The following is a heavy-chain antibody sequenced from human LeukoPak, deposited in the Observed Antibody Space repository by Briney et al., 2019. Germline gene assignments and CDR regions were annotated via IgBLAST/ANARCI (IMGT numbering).Heavy chain of an antibody. D-gene: IGHD5-24*01. Sequence: GESLKISCKGSGYSFTTYWIGWVRQMPGKGLEWMGIIYPADSDTRYSPSFQGHVTISADKSISTAYLQWSSLKASGTAMYYCARHPWDGYNRIHGAFDIWGQGTMVTVSS. CDR3: ARHPWDGYNRIHGAFDI. CDR2: IYPADSDT. CDR1: GYSFTTYW. V-gene: IGHV5-51*01. J-gene: IGHJ3*02.